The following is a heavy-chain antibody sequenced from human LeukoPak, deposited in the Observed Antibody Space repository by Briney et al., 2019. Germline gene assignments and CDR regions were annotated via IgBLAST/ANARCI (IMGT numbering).Heavy chain of an antibody. CDR1: GFTFSGSA. J-gene: IGHJ4*02. Sequence: GGSLKLSCAASGFTFSGSAMHWVRQASGKGLEWVGRIRSKTKNYATAYAASVKGRFTISRDDSKNTAYLQMNSLKTEDTAVYYCTRLDDSSGYYYLGFDYWGQGTLVTVSS. CDR2: IRSKTKNYAT. CDR3: TRLDDSSGYYYLGFDY. D-gene: IGHD3-22*01. V-gene: IGHV3-73*01.